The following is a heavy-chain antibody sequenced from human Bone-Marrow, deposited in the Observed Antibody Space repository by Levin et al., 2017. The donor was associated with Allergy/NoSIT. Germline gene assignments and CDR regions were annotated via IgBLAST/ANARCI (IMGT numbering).Heavy chain of an antibody. CDR1: GGSISDFY. V-gene: IGHV4-4*07. D-gene: IGHD6-19*01. Sequence: KASETLSLTCTVSGGSISDFYWTWIRQPAGKGLEWIGRIDTNRRIDYNPSLKRRVTMSIDTSKNQFSLILTSVTAADTAIYFCARERDEDDSGWLENFDSWGQGTLVTVSS. CDR3: ARERDEDDSGWLENFDS. CDR2: IDTNRRI. J-gene: IGHJ4*02.